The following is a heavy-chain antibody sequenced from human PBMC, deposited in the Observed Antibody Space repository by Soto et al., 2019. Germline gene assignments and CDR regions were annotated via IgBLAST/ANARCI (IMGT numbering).Heavy chain of an antibody. J-gene: IGHJ4*02. CDR2: IYYSGGT. D-gene: IGHD5-18*01. CDR3: AGHRKPAMVFES. Sequence: QAQLQESGPGLVKPSETLSLTCTVSGYSISSDYWSWIRQPPGKGLEWIGYIYYSGGTNYNPSLKNRVTISIDRSKKQVSLKLSSVTAADTAVYHCAGHRKPAMVFESWGQGTLVAVSS. V-gene: IGHV4-59*08. CDR1: GYSISSDY.